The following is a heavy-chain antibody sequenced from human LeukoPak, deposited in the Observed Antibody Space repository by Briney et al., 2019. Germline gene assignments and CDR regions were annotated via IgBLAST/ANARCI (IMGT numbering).Heavy chain of an antibody. J-gene: IGHJ4*02. V-gene: IGHV3-33*03. Sequence: GGSLRLSCAASGFTFSSYGMHWVRQAPGKGLEWVAVIWYDGSNKYYADSVKGRFTISRDNAKNSLYLQMNSLRAEDTALYYCAKEPPAYSSSWRYFDYWGQGTLVTVSS. D-gene: IGHD6-13*01. CDR3: AKEPPAYSSSWRYFDY. CDR2: IWYDGSNK. CDR1: GFTFSSYG.